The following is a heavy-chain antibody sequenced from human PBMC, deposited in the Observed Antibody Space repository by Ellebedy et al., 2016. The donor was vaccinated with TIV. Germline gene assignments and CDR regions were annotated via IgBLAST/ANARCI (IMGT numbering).Heavy chain of an antibody. CDR1: GFTFTTSW. D-gene: IGHD5-12*01. Sequence: GESLKISCAASGFTFTTSWMHWFRQAPGKGLVWVSRISEDGSSTNYAESVKGRFTISRDNAKHTLYLQMNSLRAEDTAVYYGAGDGPQTTTTIDFWGQGTLVTVSS. CDR3: AGDGPQTTTTIDF. J-gene: IGHJ4*02. V-gene: IGHV3-74*01. CDR2: ISEDGSST.